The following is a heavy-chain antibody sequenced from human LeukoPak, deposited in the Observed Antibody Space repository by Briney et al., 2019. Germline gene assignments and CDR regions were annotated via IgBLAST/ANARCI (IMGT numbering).Heavy chain of an antibody. J-gene: IGHJ5*02. CDR3: AKDPEQLEAPYNWFDP. V-gene: IGHV3-23*01. CDR1: GFTFNNYA. Sequence: GGSLRLSCAASGFTFNNYAMTWVRQAPGKGLEWVSGIGGGGGSSYYADPVKGRFTISRDNSKNTLYLQMNSLRAEDTAVYYCAKDPEQLEAPYNWFDPWGQGTLVTVSS. CDR2: IGGGGGSS. D-gene: IGHD5-18*01.